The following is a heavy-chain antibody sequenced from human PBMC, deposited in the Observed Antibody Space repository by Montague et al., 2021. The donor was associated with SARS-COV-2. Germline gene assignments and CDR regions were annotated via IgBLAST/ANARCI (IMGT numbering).Heavy chain of an antibody. CDR1: GGSISSSNYY. J-gene: IGHJ6*02. V-gene: IGHV4-39*07. D-gene: IGHD3-10*01. CDR2: MYYSGST. CDR3: ARDDIVLQGVTKGMDV. Sequence: SETLSLTCTVSGGSISSSNYYWGWIRQPPGKGLEWIGYMYYSGSTYYNPSLKSRVTISIDTSKNQFSLKLSSVTAADTVVYYCARDDIVLQGVTKGMDVWGQGTTVTVSS.